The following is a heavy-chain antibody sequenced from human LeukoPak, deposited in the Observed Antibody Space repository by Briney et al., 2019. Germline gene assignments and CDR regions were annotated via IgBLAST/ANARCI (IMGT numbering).Heavy chain of an antibody. D-gene: IGHD4-17*01. CDR1: GFTFGRYE. V-gene: IGHV3-48*03. Sequence: GGSLRLSCAASGFTFGRYELNWVRQAPGKGLEWVSYISSSGSIIYYADSVKGRFSISRDNAKNSLYLQMNSLRAEDTALYYCARDLGMTDGDYVSYFDYWGQGTLVTVSS. CDR3: ARDLGMTDGDYVSYFDY. J-gene: IGHJ4*02. CDR2: ISSSGSII.